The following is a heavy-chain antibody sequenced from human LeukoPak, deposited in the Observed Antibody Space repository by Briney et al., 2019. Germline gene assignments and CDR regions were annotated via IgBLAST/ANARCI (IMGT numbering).Heavy chain of an antibody. D-gene: IGHD6-6*01. CDR3: ASGGQLPYYFDY. J-gene: IGHJ4*02. Sequence: PGRSLRLSCAASGFTFSSYAMHWVRQAPGKGLEWVAVISYDGSNRYYADSVKGRFTISRDNSKNTLYLQMNSLRAEDTAVYYCASGGQLPYYFDYWGQGTLVTVSS. CDR2: ISYDGSNR. CDR1: GFTFSSYA. V-gene: IGHV3-30-3*01.